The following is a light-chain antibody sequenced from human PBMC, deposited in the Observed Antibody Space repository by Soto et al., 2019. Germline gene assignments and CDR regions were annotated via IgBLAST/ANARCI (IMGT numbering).Light chain of an antibody. CDR1: QSVSSN. CDR3: QQYNNWPRT. V-gene: IGKV3-15*01. Sequence: EIVMKKSPATLSVYPGERASLSCRASQSVSSNLAWYQQKPGRAPRLLIYGASTRATGIPARFSGSGSGTEFTLTISSLQSEDFAVYCCQQYNNWPRTFGQGTKVDIK. J-gene: IGKJ1*01. CDR2: GAS.